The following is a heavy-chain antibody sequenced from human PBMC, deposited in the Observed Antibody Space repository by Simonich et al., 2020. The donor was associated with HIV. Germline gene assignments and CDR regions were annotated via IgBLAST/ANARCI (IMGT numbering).Heavy chain of an antibody. Sequence: EVQLVESGGGLVQPGGSLKLSCAASGFTFSASAMHWVRQASVEGLEWVGSMRSKAKSNATANAAEVKGSITSSRDASKNTAYLQMTSLKTEDTAVYYCTSCRDCSSTSCYAYSYGMDVWGQGTTVTVSS. CDR1: GFTFSASA. CDR2: MRSKAKSNAT. CDR3: TSCRDCSSTSCYAYSYGMDV. J-gene: IGHJ6*02. D-gene: IGHD2-2*01. V-gene: IGHV3-73*02.